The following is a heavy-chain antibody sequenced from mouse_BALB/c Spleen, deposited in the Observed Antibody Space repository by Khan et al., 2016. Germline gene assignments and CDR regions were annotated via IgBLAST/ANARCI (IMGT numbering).Heavy chain of an antibody. D-gene: IGHD1-1*01. CDR3: ARGYFGSNYFDY. J-gene: IGHJ2*01. Sequence: QVRLQQSGAELARPGASVKLSCKASGYTFSNYWMQWVKQRPGQGLEWVGAIYPGDGDTRYTQKFKGKATLTSDKSSSTAYMQLSSLASEDSAVYYCARGYFGSNYFDYWGQGTTLTVSS. CDR1: GYTFSNYW. V-gene: IGHV1-87*01. CDR2: IYPGDGDT.